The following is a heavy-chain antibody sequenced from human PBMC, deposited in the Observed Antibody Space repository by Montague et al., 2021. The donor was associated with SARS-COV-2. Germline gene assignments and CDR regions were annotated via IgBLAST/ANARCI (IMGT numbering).Heavy chain of an antibody. CDR1: GGSITGYY. Sequence: SETLSLTCTVSGGSITGYYWSWLRRSPGKGLEWIAYIYDGGAANYNPSLGSRVTISTDTSKNQLSLKVNSVTAADTAVYYCVRDHPYGGPRGALVFWGQGTVVTVSS. CDR2: IYDGGAA. J-gene: IGHJ3*01. D-gene: IGHD4-23*01. CDR3: VRDHPYGGPRGALVF. V-gene: IGHV4-59*01.